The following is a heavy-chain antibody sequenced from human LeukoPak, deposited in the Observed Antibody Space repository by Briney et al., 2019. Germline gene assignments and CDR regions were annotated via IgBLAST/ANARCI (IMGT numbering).Heavy chain of an antibody. CDR3: AKSHRVLRYFDWLPDY. D-gene: IGHD3-9*01. Sequence: GGSLRLSCAASGFTFSSYAMSWVRQAPGKGLEWVSAISGSGGSTYYADSVKGRFTISRDNSKNTLYLQMNSLRAEDTAVYYCAKSHRVLRYFDWLPDYWGQGTLVTVS. CDR2: ISGSGGST. J-gene: IGHJ4*02. V-gene: IGHV3-23*01. CDR1: GFTFSSYA.